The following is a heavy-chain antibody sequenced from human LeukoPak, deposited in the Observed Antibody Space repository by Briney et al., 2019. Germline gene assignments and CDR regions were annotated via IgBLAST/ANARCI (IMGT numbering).Heavy chain of an antibody. CDR2: ISGSGGST. J-gene: IGHJ3*02. CDR1: RFTFSSYA. D-gene: IGHD3-16*01. CDR3: AKDRDDYVWGSYLGAFDI. V-gene: IGHV3-23*01. Sequence: GGSLRLSCAASRFTFSSYAMSWVRQAPGKGLEWVSLISGSGGSTYYADSAKGRFTISRDNSKNTLYLQMNSLRAEDMAVFYCAKDRDDYVWGSYLGAFDIWGQGTMVTVSS.